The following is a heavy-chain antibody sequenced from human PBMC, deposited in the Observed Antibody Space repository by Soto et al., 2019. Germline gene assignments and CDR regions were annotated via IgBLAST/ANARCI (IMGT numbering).Heavy chain of an antibody. CDR1: GFTFSGYA. CDR3: AKNRGRVTTSWPVDY. V-gene: IGHV3-23*01. D-gene: IGHD4-17*01. J-gene: IGHJ4*02. CDR2: IHGGGNSA. Sequence: EVQLLESGGDLVQPGRSLRLSCAASGFTFSGYAMSWVRQAPGKGLEWVSGIHGGGNSAYYADSVKGRFTICRDNSKNALYLQMSSLRGEDTAVYYCAKNRGRVTTSWPVDYWGQGTLVTVSS.